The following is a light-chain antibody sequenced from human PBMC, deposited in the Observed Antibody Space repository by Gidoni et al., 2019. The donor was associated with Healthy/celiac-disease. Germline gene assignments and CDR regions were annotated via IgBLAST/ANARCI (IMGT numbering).Light chain of an antibody. CDR2: SNN. Sequence: QSVLTQPPSASGPPGQGVTISCSGSSSNLGSNTVTWYHHLPGTAPKLLIYSNNQRPSGVPDRFSGSKSGTSASLSISGLQSEDEADYYCAAWDDSLNGWVFGGGTKLTVL. CDR1: SSNLGSNT. CDR3: AAWDDSLNGWV. V-gene: IGLV1-44*01. J-gene: IGLJ3*02.